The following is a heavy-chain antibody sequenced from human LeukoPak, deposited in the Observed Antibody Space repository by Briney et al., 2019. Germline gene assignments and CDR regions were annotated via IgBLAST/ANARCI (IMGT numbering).Heavy chain of an antibody. CDR2: IYTSGRT. CDR1: GGSISSYY. CDR3: ARDLQLWFPPYYYYMDV. J-gene: IGHJ6*03. D-gene: IGHD5-18*01. V-gene: IGHV4-4*07. Sequence: PSETLSLTCTVSGGSISSYYWSWIRQPAGKGLEWIGRIYTSGRTNYNPSLKSRVTMSVDTSKNQFSLKLSSVTAADTAVYYCARDLQLWFPPYYYYMDVWGKGTTVTVSS.